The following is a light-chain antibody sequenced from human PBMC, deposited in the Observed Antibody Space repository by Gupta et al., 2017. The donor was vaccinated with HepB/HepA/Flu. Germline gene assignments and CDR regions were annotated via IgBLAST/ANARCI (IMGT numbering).Light chain of an antibody. CDR1: QSLLHSNGYNY. Sequence: VITQSPLSLPVTPGEPASISCRSGQSLLHSNGYNYLDWYLQKPGQSPQLLIYLGSNRASGVPDRFSGSGSGTDFTLKISRVEAEDVGVYYCMQALQTPITFGQGTRLEIK. CDR3: MQALQTPIT. CDR2: LGS. J-gene: IGKJ5*01. V-gene: IGKV2-28*01.